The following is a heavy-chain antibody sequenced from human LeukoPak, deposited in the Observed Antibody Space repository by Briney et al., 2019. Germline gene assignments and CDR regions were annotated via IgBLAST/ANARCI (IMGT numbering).Heavy chain of an antibody. Sequence: GRSLRLSCAASGFTFSSYGMHWVRQASGKGLEWVAVIWYDGSNKYYADSVKGRFTISRDNSKNTLYLQMNSLRAEDTAVYYCARAISSGSYPMGWWGQGTLVTVSS. CDR3: ARAISSGSYPMGW. V-gene: IGHV3-33*01. D-gene: IGHD1-26*01. CDR2: IWYDGSNK. CDR1: GFTFSSYG. J-gene: IGHJ4*02.